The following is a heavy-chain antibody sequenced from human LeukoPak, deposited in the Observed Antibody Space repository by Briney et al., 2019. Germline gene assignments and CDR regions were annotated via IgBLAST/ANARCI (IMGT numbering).Heavy chain of an antibody. V-gene: IGHV1-46*01. J-gene: IGHJ4*02. Sequence: ASVKVSCKTSGSTSINYYIYWVRQAPGQGLEWMGIINSSDDLTTYAQKFQGRVTMTRDTSTSTAYMELSSLRSEDTAVYYCARERSSLTHYYGSGSYSPLFDYWGQGTLVTVSS. CDR1: GSTSINYY. CDR2: INSSDDLT. D-gene: IGHD3-10*01. CDR3: ARERSSLTHYYGSGSYSPLFDY.